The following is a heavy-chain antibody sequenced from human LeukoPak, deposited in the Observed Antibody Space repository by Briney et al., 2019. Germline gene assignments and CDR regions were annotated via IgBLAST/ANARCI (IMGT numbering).Heavy chain of an antibody. Sequence: GGSLRLSCAASGFTVSSNYMTWVRQAPGKGLEWVSVIYSSGTTYFADSVKGRFTISRDNSKNTLYLQMNSLRAEDTAVYYCAGDLAYFDYWGQGTLVTVSS. CDR2: IYSSGTT. CDR1: GFTVSSNY. V-gene: IGHV3-53*01. J-gene: IGHJ4*02. D-gene: IGHD3-16*01. CDR3: AGDLAYFDY.